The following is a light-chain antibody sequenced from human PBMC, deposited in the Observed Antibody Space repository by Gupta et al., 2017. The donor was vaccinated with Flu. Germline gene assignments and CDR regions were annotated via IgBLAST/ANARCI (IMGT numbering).Light chain of an antibody. J-gene: IGLJ3*02. V-gene: IGLV2-11*01. CDR3: CIFTGSHWV. CDR1: SSDVGSYNY. Sequence: QSALTQPRSVSGSPGQSVTIPCTGTSSDVGSYNYICWYQQHPGKAPKLIIYDVSKWPSGVPARFSGSKSGNTASLTISGLQAEDEADYYCCIFTGSHWVFGGGTKLTVL. CDR2: DVS.